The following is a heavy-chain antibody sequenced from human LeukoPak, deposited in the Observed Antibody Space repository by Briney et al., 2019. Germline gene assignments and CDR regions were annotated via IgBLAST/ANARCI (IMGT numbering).Heavy chain of an antibody. J-gene: IGHJ4*02. Sequence: PGGSLRLSCAASGFTFSSYWMSWVRQAPGKGLEWVANIKQDGSEKYYVDSVKGRFTISRDNAKNSLYLQMSSLRAEDTAVYYCGKDKGYSSSGPIDYWGRGPLVTVS. V-gene: IGHV3-7*03. CDR2: IKQDGSEK. CDR1: GFTFSSYW. D-gene: IGHD6-13*01. CDR3: GKDKGYSSSGPIDY.